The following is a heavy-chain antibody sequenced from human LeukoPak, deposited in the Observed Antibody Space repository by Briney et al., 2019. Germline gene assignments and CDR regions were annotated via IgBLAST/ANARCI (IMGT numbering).Heavy chain of an antibody. Sequence: GGSLRLSCAASGFTFSSYVMSWVRQAPGKGLEWVSGISGSGGTTYNADSVKGRFTISRDNAKNSLYLQMNSLRAEDTAVYYCARTRGSGYLDYWGQGTLVTVSS. J-gene: IGHJ4*02. D-gene: IGHD3-10*01. CDR1: GFTFSSYV. V-gene: IGHV3-23*01. CDR2: ISGSGGTT. CDR3: ARTRGSGYLDY.